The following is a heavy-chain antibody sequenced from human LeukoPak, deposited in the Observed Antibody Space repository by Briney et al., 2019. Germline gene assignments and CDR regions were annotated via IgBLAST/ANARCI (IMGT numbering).Heavy chain of an antibody. J-gene: IGHJ4*02. D-gene: IGHD3-22*01. CDR3: ARAHDYYDSSGYYYG. CDR1: GGSTSSSSYY. V-gene: IGHV4-39*07. Sequence: SETLSLTCTVSGGSTSSSSYYWGWIRQPPGKGLEWIGSIFYSGSTYYNPSLKSRVTISVDTSKNQFSLKLSSVTAADTAVYYCARAHDYYDSSGYYYGWGQGTLVTVSS. CDR2: IFYSGST.